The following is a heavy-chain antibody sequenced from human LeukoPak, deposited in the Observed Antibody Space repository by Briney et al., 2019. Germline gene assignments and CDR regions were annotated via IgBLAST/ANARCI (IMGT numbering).Heavy chain of an antibody. D-gene: IGHD3-22*01. J-gene: IGHJ4*01. CDR2: ISGSSGRT. CDR1: GFTFNTYA. CDR3: AKDSLPTRAVVFPTANDY. V-gene: IGHV3-23*01. Sequence: PGGSLRLSCTASGFTFNTYAMNWVRQAPGKGLDWVSSISGSSGRTYYADSVKGRFTISRDNSKNTVYLQMNSLRAEDTAVYYCAKDSLPTRAVVFPTANDYWGQGTRVTVSS.